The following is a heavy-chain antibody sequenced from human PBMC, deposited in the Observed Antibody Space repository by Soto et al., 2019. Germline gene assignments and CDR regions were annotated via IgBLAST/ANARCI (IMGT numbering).Heavy chain of an antibody. V-gene: IGHV3-23*01. CDR3: AQYVSYSGGSCEYDPFAI. CDR2: VTADGGT. J-gene: IGHJ3*02. D-gene: IGHD2-15*01. CDR1: GFSVSSHA. Sequence: EVQVLESGGGLVQPGGSLRLSCEGSGFSVSSHAMTWIRQAPGKGPDWVSTVTADGGTYYADSVKSRFGMYRDTSESTMYLQRNSVRDDDPAAYYCAQYVSYSGGSCEYDPFAIRGQGTIVTVSS.